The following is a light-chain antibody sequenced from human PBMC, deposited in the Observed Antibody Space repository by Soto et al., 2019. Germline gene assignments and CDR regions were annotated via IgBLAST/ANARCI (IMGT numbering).Light chain of an antibody. V-gene: IGLV2-18*01. CDR2: EVS. CDR3: ILYKSENDYV. Sequence: QSALTQPPSVSGSPGQSVTISCTGTSTDFVSYNRVSWYQQPPGTAPKLMIYEVSKRPSGVPDRFSGSKSGNTASLTISGLQAADEADYYCILYKSENDYVFGNGRKV. J-gene: IGLJ1*01. CDR1: STDFVSYNR.